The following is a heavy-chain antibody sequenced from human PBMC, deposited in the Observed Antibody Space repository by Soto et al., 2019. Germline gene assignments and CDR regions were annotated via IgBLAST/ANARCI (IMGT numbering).Heavy chain of an antibody. V-gene: IGHV4-31*03. CDR1: GDSMTTVGYY. CDR3: TRGDY. Sequence: QVQLQESGPGLVKPSQTLSLTCTVSGDSMTTVGYYWTWIRQHPGQGLEWIGFISYSGSTYYSSSLKGRVAISADTSKNQFSLNLNSVTAADTAVYYCTRGDYWGQGTLVTVSS. CDR2: ISYSGST. J-gene: IGHJ4*02.